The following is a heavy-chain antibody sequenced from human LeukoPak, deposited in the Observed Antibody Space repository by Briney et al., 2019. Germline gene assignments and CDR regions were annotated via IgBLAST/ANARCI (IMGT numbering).Heavy chain of an antibody. J-gene: IGHJ4*02. CDR3: AIGQAGYDSSGYSGGAFDY. D-gene: IGHD3-22*01. V-gene: IGHV1-46*01. CDR1: GYTFTSYN. CDR2: IYPSGGST. Sequence: ASVKVSRKSAGYTFTSYNLHWVRQAPGQGLEWMGIIYPSGGSTNYAQKFQGRVTMTRDTTTSSVYMELISLRSEDTAVYYCAIGQAGYDSSGYSGGAFDYWGQGTLVTVSS.